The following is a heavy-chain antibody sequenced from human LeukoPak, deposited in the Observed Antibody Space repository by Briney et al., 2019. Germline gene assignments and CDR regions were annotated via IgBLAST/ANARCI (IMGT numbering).Heavy chain of an antibody. CDR3: ARGLFPMVVGASGY. CDR1: GGTFSSYA. J-gene: IGHJ4*02. V-gene: IGHV1-69*05. D-gene: IGHD1-26*01. Sequence: SVKVSCKASGGTFSSYAISWVRQAPGQGLEWMGRIIPIFGTANYAQKFQGRVTITTDESTGTGYMEPSSLRSEDTAVYYCARGLFPMVVGASGYWGQGTLVTVSS. CDR2: IIPIFGTA.